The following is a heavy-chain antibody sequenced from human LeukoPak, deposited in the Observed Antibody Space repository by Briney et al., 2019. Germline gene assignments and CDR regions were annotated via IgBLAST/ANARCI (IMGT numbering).Heavy chain of an antibody. J-gene: IGHJ4*02. Sequence: GASVKVSCKASGYTFTSYYMHWVRQAPGQGLEWMGIINPSGGSTSYAQKFQGRVTMTRDMSTSTVYMELSNLRSEDTAVYYCARDLRGSSSWYPPASDYWGQGTLVTVSS. CDR1: GYTFTSYY. CDR2: INPSGGST. V-gene: IGHV1-46*01. D-gene: IGHD6-13*01. CDR3: ARDLRGSSSWYPPASDY.